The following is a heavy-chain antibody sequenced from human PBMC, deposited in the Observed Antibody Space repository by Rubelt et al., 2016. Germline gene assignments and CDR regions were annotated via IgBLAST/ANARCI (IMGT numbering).Heavy chain of an antibody. CDR2: ITYDGSEY. CDR1: GFTFSNYW. CDR3: ARDEA. J-gene: IGHJ5*02. Sequence: SCAGSGFTFSNYWMSLVRQAPGKGLVWVAYITYDGSEYDYVVSVRGRFTISRDNAKNSLYVQMNSLRVEDTAVYYCARDEAWGQGTLVTVSS. V-gene: IGHV3-7*05.